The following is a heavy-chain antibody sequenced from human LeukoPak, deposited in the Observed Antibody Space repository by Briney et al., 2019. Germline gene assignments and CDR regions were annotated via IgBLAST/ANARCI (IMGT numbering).Heavy chain of an antibody. CDR1: GGTFSIYA. V-gene: IGHV1-69*05. Sequence: SVKVSCXASGGTFSIYAISWVRQAHGQGLEWMGRIIPIFGTANYAQKFQGRVTITTDESTSTAYMELSSLRSEDTAVYYCARDRPYYSSGWLDAFDIWGQGTMVTVSS. J-gene: IGHJ3*02. CDR3: ARDRPYYSSGWLDAFDI. D-gene: IGHD6-19*01. CDR2: IIPIFGTA.